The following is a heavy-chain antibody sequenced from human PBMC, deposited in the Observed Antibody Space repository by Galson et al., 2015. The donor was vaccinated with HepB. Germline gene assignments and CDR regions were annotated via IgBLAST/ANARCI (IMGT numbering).Heavy chain of an antibody. V-gene: IGHV3-11*06. CDR2: ISSNTIYT. CDR3: VRVADSDYGDHSHFDS. J-gene: IGHJ4*02. D-gene: IGHD4-17*01. Sequence: SCAASGFTFSDYYMTWIRQAPGKGLEWLAYISSNTIYTNYADSVKGRFTISRDNIKNSMYLQMNSLRAEDTAVYYCVRVADSDYGDHSHFDSWGLGTLVTVSS. CDR1: GFTFSDYY.